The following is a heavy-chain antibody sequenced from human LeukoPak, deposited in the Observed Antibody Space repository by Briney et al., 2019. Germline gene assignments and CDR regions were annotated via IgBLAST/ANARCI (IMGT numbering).Heavy chain of an antibody. Sequence: SETLSLTCTVSGGSISSSSYYWGWIRQPPGKGLEWIGSIYYSGISYYNPSLKSRVTISVDTSKDQFSLILTSVTAADTAVYYCARHGGSSSSYLDYWGQGTLVTVSS. D-gene: IGHD1-26*01. CDR3: ARHGGSSSSYLDY. CDR1: GGSISSSSYY. CDR2: IYYSGIS. V-gene: IGHV4-39*01. J-gene: IGHJ4*02.